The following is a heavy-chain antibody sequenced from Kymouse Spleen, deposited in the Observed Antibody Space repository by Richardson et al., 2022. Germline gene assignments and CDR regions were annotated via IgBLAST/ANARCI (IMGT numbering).Heavy chain of an antibody. V-gene: IGHV4-34*01. J-gene: IGHJ6*02. CDR3: ARDSSSSGDYYYYGMDV. D-gene: IGHD6-6*01. CDR2: INHSGST. Sequence: QVQLQQWGAGLLKPSETLSLTCAVYGGSFSGYYWSWIRQPPGKGLEWIGEINHSGSTNYNPSLKSRVTISVDTSKNQFSLKLSSVTAADTAVYYCARDSSSSGDYYYYGMDVWGQGTTVTVSS. CDR1: GGSFSGYY.